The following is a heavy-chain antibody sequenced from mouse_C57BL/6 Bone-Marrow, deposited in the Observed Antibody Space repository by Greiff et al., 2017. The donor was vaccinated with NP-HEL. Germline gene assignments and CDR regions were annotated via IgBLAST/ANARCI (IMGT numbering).Heavy chain of an antibody. D-gene: IGHD2-12*01. V-gene: IGHV1-26*01. CDR2: INPNNGGT. CDR1: GYTFTDYY. Sequence: EVQLQQSGPELVKPGASVKISCKASGYTFTDYYMNWVKQSHGKSLEWIGDINPNNGGTSYNQKFKGKATLTVDKSSSTAYMELRSLTSEDSAVYYCARDPPLRRGDYFDYWGQGTTLTVSS. CDR3: ARDPPLRRGDYFDY. J-gene: IGHJ2*01.